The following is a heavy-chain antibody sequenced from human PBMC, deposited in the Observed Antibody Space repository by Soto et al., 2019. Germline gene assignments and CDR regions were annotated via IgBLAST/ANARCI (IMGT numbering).Heavy chain of an antibody. CDR3: ARDGNCSGGSCYFAGYYYGMDV. CDR2: IYHSGST. D-gene: IGHD2-15*01. V-gene: IGHV4-4*02. CDR1: GGSISSSNW. J-gene: IGHJ6*02. Sequence: SETLSLTCAVSGGSISSSNWWSWVRQPPGKGLEWIGEIYHSGSTNYNPSLKSRVTISVDKSKNQFSLKLSSVTAADTAVYYCARDGNCSGGSCYFAGYYYGMDVWGQGTTVTVSS.